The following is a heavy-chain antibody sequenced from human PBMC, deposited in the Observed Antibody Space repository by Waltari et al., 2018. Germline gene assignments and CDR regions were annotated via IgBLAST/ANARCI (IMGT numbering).Heavy chain of an antibody. Sequence: EVQLLESGGGLVQPGGSLRLSCAASGFTFRNYAMRWVRQAPGKGLEWVSAISGSGDNTFYVDSVKGRFTISRDNSKNTLYLQMNSLRAEDTAVYYCAKHLTLVRGIGPYFDYWGQGTLVTVSS. CDR1: GFTFRNYA. CDR3: AKHLTLVRGIGPYFDY. CDR2: ISGSGDNT. D-gene: IGHD3-10*01. V-gene: IGHV3-23*01. J-gene: IGHJ4*02.